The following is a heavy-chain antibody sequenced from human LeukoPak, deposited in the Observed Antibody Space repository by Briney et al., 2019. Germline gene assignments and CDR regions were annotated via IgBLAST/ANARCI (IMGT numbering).Heavy chain of an antibody. Sequence: GESLQISCKGSGYSFTSYWIGWVRQLPGKGLEWMGIIYPGDSDTRYSPSFQGQVTISADKTISTAYLQWSSLKASDTAMYYCARPRYYGSGSYRDDAFDIWGQGTMVTVSS. V-gene: IGHV5-51*01. CDR3: ARPRYYGSGSYRDDAFDI. CDR1: GYSFTSYW. D-gene: IGHD3-10*01. CDR2: IYPGDSDT. J-gene: IGHJ3*02.